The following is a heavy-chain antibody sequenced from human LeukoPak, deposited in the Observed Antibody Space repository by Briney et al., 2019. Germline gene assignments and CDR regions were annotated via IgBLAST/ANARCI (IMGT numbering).Heavy chain of an antibody. V-gene: IGHV4-59*01. CDR3: ARVSGLPVAILFDY. CDR2: IYYGGST. J-gene: IGHJ4*02. Sequence: SETLSLTCTVSGGSISSYYWSWNRQPPGKGLEWIGYIYYGGSTNYSPSLKSRVTMSVDTSKNQFSLKLSSATAADTAVYYCARVSGLPVAILFDYWGQGTLVTVSS. CDR1: GGSISSYY. D-gene: IGHD2-2*01.